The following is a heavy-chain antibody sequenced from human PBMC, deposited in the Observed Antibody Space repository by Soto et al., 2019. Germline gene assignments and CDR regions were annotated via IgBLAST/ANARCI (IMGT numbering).Heavy chain of an antibody. CDR3: ARDGNCSGGDCYDTYNWFDP. J-gene: IGHJ5*02. Sequence: QVQLVQSGAEVKKPGSSVKVSCKASGGTFSTYTVTWVRQAPGQGLEWMGRTIPILEIANYAQKFQGRVTITADKSTNTAYMELSSLRSEDTAVYYCARDGNCSGGDCYDTYNWFDPWGQGTLVTVSS. CDR1: GGTFSTYT. CDR2: TIPILEIA. V-gene: IGHV1-69*08. D-gene: IGHD2-21*01.